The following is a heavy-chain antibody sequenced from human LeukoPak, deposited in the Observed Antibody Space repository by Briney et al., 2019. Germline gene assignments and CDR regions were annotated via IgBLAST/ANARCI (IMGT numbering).Heavy chain of an antibody. D-gene: IGHD4-17*01. CDR2: IYPRGTT. CDR3: ADDFGD. V-gene: IGHV4-4*07. J-gene: IGHJ4*02. CDR1: GGSVSSYY. Sequence: SETLSLTCSVSGGSVSSYYWTWLRQPAGKGLEWIGRIYPRGTTHYNPSFKSRVTMSVDTSKNQFSLKVTSVTAADTAVYYCADDFGDWGQGTLVTVSS.